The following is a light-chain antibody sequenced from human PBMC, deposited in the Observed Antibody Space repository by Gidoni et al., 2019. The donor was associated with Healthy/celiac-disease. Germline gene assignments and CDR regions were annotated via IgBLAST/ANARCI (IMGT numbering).Light chain of an antibody. J-gene: IGKJ4*01. Sequence: DIEMTQSQDSLAVTLGERATINGKSSQIVLYSSNNKNYLAWYQQKPGQPPKLLIYWASTRESGVPDRFSGSGSGTDFTLPISSLQAEDVAVYYCQQYYSTPRTFGGGTKVEIK. CDR3: QQYYSTPRT. V-gene: IGKV4-1*01. CDR2: WAS. CDR1: QIVLYSSNNKNY.